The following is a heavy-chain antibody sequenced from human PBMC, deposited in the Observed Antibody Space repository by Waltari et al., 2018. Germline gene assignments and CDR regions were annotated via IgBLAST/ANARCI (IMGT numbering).Heavy chain of an antibody. V-gene: IGHV1-69*04. CDR1: GGTFSSYA. D-gene: IGHD1-26*01. CDR2: VIPIFEKA. J-gene: IGHJ3*02. CDR3: AGGVGASPALDI. Sequence: QVQLVQSGAEVKKPGSSVKVSCKASGGTFSSYAISWVRQAAGQGLEWLGRVIPIFEKATYARKCQCRATSTADKSTSTAYMERGSLGSEDTAVYYCAGGVGASPALDIWGQGTMVTVSS.